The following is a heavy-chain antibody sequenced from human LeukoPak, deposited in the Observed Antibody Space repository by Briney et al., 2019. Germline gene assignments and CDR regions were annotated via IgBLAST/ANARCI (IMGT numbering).Heavy chain of an antibody. CDR2: ISWNSGSI. CDR1: GFTFDDYA. J-gene: IGHJ6*02. Sequence: PGGSLRLSCAASGFTFDDYAMHWVRQAPGKGLEWVSGISWNSGSIGCADSVKGRFTISRDNAKNSLYLQMNSLRAEDTALYYCAKDISSVGATPLKYYYYYYGMDVWGQGTTVTVSS. CDR3: AKDISSVGATPLKYYYYYYGMDV. V-gene: IGHV3-9*01. D-gene: IGHD1-26*01.